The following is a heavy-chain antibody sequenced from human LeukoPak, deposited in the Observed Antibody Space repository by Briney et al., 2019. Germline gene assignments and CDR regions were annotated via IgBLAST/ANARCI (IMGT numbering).Heavy chain of an antibody. Sequence: ASVKVSCKASGYTFTSYAMHWVRQAPGQRLEWMGWINAGNGNTKYSQKFQSRVTITRDTSASTAYMELSSLRSEDTAVYYCARECSGGSCYYWFDPWGQGTLVTVSS. CDR3: ARECSGGSCYYWFDP. CDR1: GYTFTSYA. D-gene: IGHD2-15*01. V-gene: IGHV1-3*01. CDR2: INAGNGNT. J-gene: IGHJ5*02.